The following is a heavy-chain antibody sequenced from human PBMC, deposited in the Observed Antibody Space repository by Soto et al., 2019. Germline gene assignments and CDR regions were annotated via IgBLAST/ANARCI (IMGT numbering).Heavy chain of an antibody. D-gene: IGHD6-13*01. Sequence: GGSLRLSCAASGFTFSSYWMHWVRQAPGKGLVWVSRINSDGSSTSYADSVKGRFTISRDNAKNTLYLQMNSLRAEDTAVYYCARVDSSSWYQRFNWFDPWGQGTLVTVSS. CDR1: GFTFSSYW. J-gene: IGHJ5*02. V-gene: IGHV3-74*01. CDR3: ARVDSSSWYQRFNWFDP. CDR2: INSDGSST.